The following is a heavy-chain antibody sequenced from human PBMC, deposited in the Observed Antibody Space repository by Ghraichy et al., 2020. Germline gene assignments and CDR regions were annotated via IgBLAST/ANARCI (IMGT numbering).Heavy chain of an antibody. D-gene: IGHD5-12*01. CDR2: ISSSSSNI. CDR1: GFTFSSYS. Sequence: GGSLRLSCAASGFTFSSYSMNWVRQAPGKGLEWVSSISSSSSNIYYAASVKGRFTISRDNDKTSLHLQMNSLRAEDTAVYYCAREPLVAYYGMDVWGQGTTVTVSS. CDR3: AREPLVAYYGMDV. V-gene: IGHV3-21*01. J-gene: IGHJ6*02.